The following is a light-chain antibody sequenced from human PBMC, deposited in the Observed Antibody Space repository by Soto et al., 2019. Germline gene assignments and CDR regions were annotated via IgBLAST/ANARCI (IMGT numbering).Light chain of an antibody. V-gene: IGKV1-39*01. CDR1: QSVSSY. J-gene: IGKJ5*01. CDR3: QQSYSTPIT. CDR2: AAS. Sequence: DIQMTQSPSSLSASVVYRISIACRASQSVSSYLNWYQQKPGEAPKLLIYAASSLQSGVPSRFSGSGSGTDFTLTISSLQPEDFATYYCQQSYSTPITFGQGTRLEIK.